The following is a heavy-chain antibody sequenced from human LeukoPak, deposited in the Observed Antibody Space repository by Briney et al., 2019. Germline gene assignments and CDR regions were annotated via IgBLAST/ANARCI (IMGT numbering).Heavy chain of an antibody. CDR2: IIPILGIA. J-gene: IGHJ5*02. V-gene: IGHV1-69*04. CDR3: AREGRIGGRDYYDSSGYA. CDR1: GGTFSSYA. D-gene: IGHD3-22*01. Sequence: VASVKVSCKASGGTFSSYAISWVRQAPGQGLEWMGRIIPILGIANYAQKFQGRVTITADKSTSTAYMELSSLRSEDPAVYYCAREGRIGGRDYYDSSGYAWGQGTLVTVSS.